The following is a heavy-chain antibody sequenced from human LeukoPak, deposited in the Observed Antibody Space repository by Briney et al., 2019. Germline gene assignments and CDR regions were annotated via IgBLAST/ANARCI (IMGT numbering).Heavy chain of an antibody. V-gene: IGHV4-4*07. J-gene: IGHJ4*02. Sequence: PSETLSLTCTVSGGSISGYYWSWIRQPAGKGLEWIGRIYTSGSTNYNPSLKSRVTMSVDTSKNQFSLKLSSVTAADTAVYYCARDPDFGSGSYFDYWGQGTLVTVSS. D-gene: IGHD3-10*01. CDR2: IYTSGST. CDR3: ARDPDFGSGSYFDY. CDR1: GGSISGYY.